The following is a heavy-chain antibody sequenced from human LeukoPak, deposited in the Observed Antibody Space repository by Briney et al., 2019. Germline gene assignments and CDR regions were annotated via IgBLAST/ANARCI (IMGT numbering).Heavy chain of an antibody. CDR3: ARHSPGTSGYYPLDL. V-gene: IGHV4-59*08. J-gene: IGHJ5*02. CDR1: GGSISGYY. D-gene: IGHD3-22*01. CDR2: IYCSGST. Sequence: SETLSLTCTVSGGSISGYYWSWLRQPPGKGLEWIAYIYCSGSTNYNPSLKSRVTISVDTSKNQFSLKLGSVTAADTAVYYCARHSPGTSGYYPLDLWGQGTLVTVSS.